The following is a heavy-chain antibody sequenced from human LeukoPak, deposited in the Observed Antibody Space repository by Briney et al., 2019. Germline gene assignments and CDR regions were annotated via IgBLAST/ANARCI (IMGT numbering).Heavy chain of an antibody. J-gene: IGHJ4*02. CDR3: ATSSGYSWNAWRYYFDY. V-gene: IGHV3-23*01. CDR1: GFTFSSYS. CDR2: VSGSGSST. Sequence: HPGGSLRLSCAAAGFTFSSYSMNWVRQAPGKGLEWVSAVSGSGSSTYYADSVKGRFTISRDNSKNTLYLQMNSLRAEDTAVYYCATSSGYSWNAWRYYFDYWGQGTLVTVSS. D-gene: IGHD5-18*01.